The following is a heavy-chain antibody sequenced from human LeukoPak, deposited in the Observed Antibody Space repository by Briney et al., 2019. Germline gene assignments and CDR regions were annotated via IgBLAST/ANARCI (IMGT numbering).Heavy chain of an antibody. V-gene: IGHV3-48*04. Sequence: GGSLRLSCAASGFTFSSYSMNWVRQAPGKGLEWVSYISIGSSTIYYADSVKGRFTISRDNAKNSLYLQMNSLRAEDTAVYYCAREPGIAVGAPLDWGQGTLVTVSS. J-gene: IGHJ4*02. CDR3: AREPGIAVGAPLD. D-gene: IGHD6-19*01. CDR1: GFTFSSYS. CDR2: ISIGSSTI.